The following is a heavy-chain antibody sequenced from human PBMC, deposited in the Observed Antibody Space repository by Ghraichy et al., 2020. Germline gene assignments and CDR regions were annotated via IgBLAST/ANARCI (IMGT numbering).Heavy chain of an antibody. CDR1: GFTFSDYA. D-gene: IGHD4-11*01. Sequence: GESLNISCAASGFTFSDYAMAWVRQAPGEGLQWVSSISGDGGTTSYADSVKGRFPISRDNSKSTLYLHMNNLRAEDTAVYYCTKDRIGSNYYLFDPWGQGTLVTVSS. CDR3: TKDRIGSNYYLFDP. J-gene: IGHJ5*02. CDR2: ISGDGGTT. V-gene: IGHV3-23*01.